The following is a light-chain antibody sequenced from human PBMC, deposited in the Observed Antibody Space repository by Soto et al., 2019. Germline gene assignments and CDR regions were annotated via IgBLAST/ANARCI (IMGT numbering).Light chain of an antibody. CDR2: EVS. V-gene: IGLV2-14*01. CDR3: SSYTSSSTLV. J-gene: IGLJ1*01. CDR1: SSDVGGYNY. Sequence: SALTQPASVSGSPGQSITISCPGTSSDVGGYNYFSWYQQHPAKAPKLMICEVSNRPSGVSNRFSGSKSGNTASLTISGLQAEDEADYYCSSYTSSSTLVFGTGTKVTVL.